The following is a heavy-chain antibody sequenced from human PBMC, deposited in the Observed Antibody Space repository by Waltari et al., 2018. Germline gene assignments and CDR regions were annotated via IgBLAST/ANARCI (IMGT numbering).Heavy chain of an antibody. CDR2: IIPIFGTA. V-gene: IGHV1-69*12. J-gene: IGHJ6*03. D-gene: IGHD2-2*01. CDR1: GGTFSSYA. CDR3: ASGTDCSSTSCYTYYYYYMDV. Sequence: QVQLVQSGAEVKKPGSSVKVSCKASGGTFSSYAISWVRQAPGQGLEWMGGIIPIFGTANYAQKFQGRVTITADESTSTAYMELSSLRSEDTAVYYCASGTDCSSTSCYTYYYYYMDVWGKGTTVTVSS.